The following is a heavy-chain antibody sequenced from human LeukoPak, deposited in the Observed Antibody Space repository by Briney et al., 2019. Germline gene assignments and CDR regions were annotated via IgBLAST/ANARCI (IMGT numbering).Heavy chain of an antibody. CDR3: AKETSEMTTTHGWFDP. J-gene: IGHJ5*02. Sequence: PSETLSLTCTVSGGSISSYYWSWIRQPPGKGLEWVGNIYYSGSTNYNPSLKSRVTISVDTSKNQFSLKLSSVTAADTAVYYCAKETSEMTTTHGWFDPWGQGTPVIVSS. V-gene: IGHV4-59*01. CDR1: GGSISSYY. CDR2: IYYSGST. D-gene: IGHD5-24*01.